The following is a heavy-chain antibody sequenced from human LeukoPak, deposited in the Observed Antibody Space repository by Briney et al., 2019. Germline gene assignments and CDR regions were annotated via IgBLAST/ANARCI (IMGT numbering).Heavy chain of an antibody. D-gene: IGHD2-2*02. V-gene: IGHV4-34*01. CDR3: ARGEIVPAAIYRQDYYYYYYMDV. Sequence: SETLSLTCAVYGGSFRGYYWSWIRQPPGKGLEWIGEINHSGSTNYNPSLKSRVTISVDTSKNQFSLKLSSVTAADTAVYYCARGEIVPAAIYRQDYYYYYYMDVWGKGTTVTVSS. CDR1: GGSFRGYY. J-gene: IGHJ6*03. CDR2: INHSGST.